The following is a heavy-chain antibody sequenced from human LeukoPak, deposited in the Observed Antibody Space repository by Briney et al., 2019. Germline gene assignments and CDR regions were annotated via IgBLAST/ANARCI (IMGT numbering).Heavy chain of an antibody. V-gene: IGHV4-39*01. J-gene: IGHJ5*02. Sequence: SETLSLTCIVSGGSISTSAYYWGWIRQPPGEGLQWIGSIYYSGNTYYNSSLKSRVTISVDTSTSQFSLRLSSVTAADTAVYYCARRYCSGGSCYSDNWFDPWGQGTLVTVSS. CDR1: GGSISTSAYY. CDR2: IYYSGNT. D-gene: IGHD2-15*01. CDR3: ARRYCSGGSCYSDNWFDP.